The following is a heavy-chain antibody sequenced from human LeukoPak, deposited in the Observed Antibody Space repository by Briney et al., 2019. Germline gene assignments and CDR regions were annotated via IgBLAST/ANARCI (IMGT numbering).Heavy chain of an antibody. D-gene: IGHD5-24*01. V-gene: IGHV4-31*03. CDR1: GYSISSGGYY. CDR3: ARDEGRDGADS. J-gene: IGHJ4*02. CDR2: IYYTGET. Sequence: PSETLSLTCTVSGYSISSGGYYWSWIRQHPGKGLEWIGYIYYTGETYYNPSLKSRLDISLDTSKNQFSLKLSFVTAADTAVYYCARDEGRDGADSWGQGTLVTVSS.